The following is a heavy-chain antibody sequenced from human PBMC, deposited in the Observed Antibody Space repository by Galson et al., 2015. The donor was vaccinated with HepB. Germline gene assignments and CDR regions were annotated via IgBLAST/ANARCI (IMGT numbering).Heavy chain of an antibody. CDR2: ISWNSGSI. CDR3: ARGEQWLPVGLVDY. V-gene: IGHV3-9*01. Sequence: SLRLSCAASGFTFDDYAMHWVRQAPGKGLEWVSGISWNSGSIGYADSVKGRFTISRDNAKNSLYLQMNSLRAEDTALYYCARGEQWLPVGLVDYWGQGTLVTVSS. CDR1: GFTFDDYA. J-gene: IGHJ4*02. D-gene: IGHD6-19*01.